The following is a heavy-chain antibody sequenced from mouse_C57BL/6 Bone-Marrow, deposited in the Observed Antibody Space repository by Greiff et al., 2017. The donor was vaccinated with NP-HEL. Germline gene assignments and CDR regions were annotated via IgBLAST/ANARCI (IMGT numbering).Heavy chain of an antibody. CDR1: GYTFTSYW. D-gene: IGHD1-1*01. CDR2: IHPSDSDP. CDR3: ARVVVADYFDY. J-gene: IGHJ2*01. V-gene: IGHV1-74*01. Sequence: QVQLQQSGAELVKPGASVKVSCKASGYTFTSYWMHWVKQRPGQGLEWIGRIHPSDSDPNYNQKFKGKATLTVDKSSSTAYMQLSSLTSEDSAGYYCARVVVADYFDYWGQGTTLTVSS.